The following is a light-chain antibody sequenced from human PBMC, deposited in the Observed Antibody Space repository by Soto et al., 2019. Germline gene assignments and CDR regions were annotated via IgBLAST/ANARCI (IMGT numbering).Light chain of an antibody. CDR2: GAS. CDR3: QQYSSSPWT. CDR1: QRVSSSY. V-gene: IGKV3-20*01. J-gene: IGKJ1*01. Sequence: EIVLTQSPGTLSLSPGERATLSCRASQRVSSSYLAWFQQKPGQAPRVLIYGASSRASGIPDRFSGSGSGADFTLTISRLEPEDFAVYYCQQYSSSPWTFGQGTKVEIK.